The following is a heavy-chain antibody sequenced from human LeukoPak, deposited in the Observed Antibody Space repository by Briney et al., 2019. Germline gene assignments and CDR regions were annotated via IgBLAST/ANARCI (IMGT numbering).Heavy chain of an antibody. V-gene: IGHV1-2*02. Sequence: GASVKVSCKASGDTFTGYYMHWVRQAPGQGLEWMGRINPNSGGTNYAQKFQGRVTMTRDTSISTAYMELSRLRSDDTAVYYCAREEAGYSSSSNWFDPWGQGTLVTVSS. CDR1: GDTFTGYY. J-gene: IGHJ5*02. CDR2: INPNSGGT. CDR3: AREEAGYSSSSNWFDP. D-gene: IGHD6-13*01.